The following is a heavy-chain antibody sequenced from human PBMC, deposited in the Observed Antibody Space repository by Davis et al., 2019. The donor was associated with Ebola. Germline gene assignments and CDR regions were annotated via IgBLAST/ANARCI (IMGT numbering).Heavy chain of an antibody. J-gene: IGHJ4*02. CDR3: ARGYCSSTSCTIDY. Sequence: ASVKVSCKASGYTFPGYYMHWVRPAPAQGLEWMGWINPNSGGTNYAQKFQGWVTMTRDTSISTAYMELSRLRSDDTAVYYCARGYCSSTSCTIDYWGQGTLVTVSS. D-gene: IGHD2-2*01. CDR1: GYTFPGYY. CDR2: INPNSGGT. V-gene: IGHV1-2*04.